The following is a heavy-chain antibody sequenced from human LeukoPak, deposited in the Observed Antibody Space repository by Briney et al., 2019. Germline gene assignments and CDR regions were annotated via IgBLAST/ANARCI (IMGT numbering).Heavy chain of an antibody. CDR1: GFTFSNYA. J-gene: IGHJ4*02. V-gene: IGHV3-30*03. Sequence: GGSLRLSCVASGFTFSNYAMQWVRQAPGKGLEWVAVISDDGSNNYYADSVKGRFTISRDNSKNTLFLQVKSLRVDDTAVYYCVRDLGGRSGHWGQGTLVTVSS. D-gene: IGHD1-26*01. CDR2: ISDDGSNN. CDR3: VRDLGGRSGH.